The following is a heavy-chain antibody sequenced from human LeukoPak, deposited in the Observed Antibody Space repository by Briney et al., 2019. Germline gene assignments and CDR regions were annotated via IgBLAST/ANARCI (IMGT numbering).Heavy chain of an antibody. CDR1: GYSFSTYW. Sequence: GESLKISCKGSGYSFSTYWIGWVRQMPGQGLEWMGIIYPGDSDTTYSPSFQGQVTISADKSITTAYLQLSSLKASDTAMYYCARLPPDWSYDGFDIWGQGTMVTVSS. D-gene: IGHD1-7*01. J-gene: IGHJ3*02. CDR3: ARLPPDWSYDGFDI. V-gene: IGHV5-51*01. CDR2: IYPGDSDT.